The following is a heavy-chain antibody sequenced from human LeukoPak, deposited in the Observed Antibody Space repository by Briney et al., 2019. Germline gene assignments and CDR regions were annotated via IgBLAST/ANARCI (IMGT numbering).Heavy chain of an antibody. CDR1: GGTFSSYA. V-gene: IGHV1-69*04. D-gene: IGHD2-8*01. CDR3: ARSDYCTNGVCYTPFDY. Sequence: ASVKVSCKASGGTFSSYAISWVRQAPGQGLEWMGRIIPILGIANYAQKFQGRVTITADKSTSTAYMELSSLRSEDTAVYYCARSDYCTNGVCYTPFDYWGQGTLVTVSS. J-gene: IGHJ4*02. CDR2: IIPILGIA.